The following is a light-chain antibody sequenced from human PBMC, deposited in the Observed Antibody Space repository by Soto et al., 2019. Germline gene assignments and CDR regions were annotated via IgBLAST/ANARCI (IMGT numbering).Light chain of an antibody. Sequence: EVVLTQSPGTLSLSPGERATVSCRASQSVRTSDVTWYQHQPGQAPRLLIYGAFNRATDIPDRFSGSGSGTDFTLPISRLEAEDLAVYYCQHCGNSRYTFGQGTRLEIK. CDR3: QHCGNSRYT. CDR2: GAF. V-gene: IGKV3-20*01. CDR1: QSVRTSD. J-gene: IGKJ2*01.